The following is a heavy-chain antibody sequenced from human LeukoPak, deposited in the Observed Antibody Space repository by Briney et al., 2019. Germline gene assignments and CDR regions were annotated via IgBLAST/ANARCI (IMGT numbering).Heavy chain of an antibody. D-gene: IGHD6-25*01. CDR1: GFTFSSYA. V-gene: IGHV4-39*01. Sequence: GSLRLSCAASGFTFSSYAMSWVRQAPGKGLEWIGSIYYTGSTHYNPSLKSRVTISVDTPKNQFSLKLSSVTAADTAVFYCARRLGSAWYFDYWGQGTLVTVSS. J-gene: IGHJ4*02. CDR3: ARRLGSAWYFDY. CDR2: IYYTGST.